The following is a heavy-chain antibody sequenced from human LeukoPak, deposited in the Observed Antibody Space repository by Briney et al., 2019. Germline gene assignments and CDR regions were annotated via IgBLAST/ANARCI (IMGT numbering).Heavy chain of an antibody. J-gene: IGHJ4*02. Sequence: SETLSLTCTVSGGSISSSNYYWGWIRQPPGKGLEWIGSIYYSGSTSYNPSLKSRVTISVDTSKNQFSLKLDSVTAADTAIYYCAQTTGWPGFDFWGPGALVTVSS. V-gene: IGHV4-39*01. CDR2: IYYSGST. CDR3: AQTTGWPGFDF. D-gene: IGHD6-19*01. CDR1: GGSISSSNYY.